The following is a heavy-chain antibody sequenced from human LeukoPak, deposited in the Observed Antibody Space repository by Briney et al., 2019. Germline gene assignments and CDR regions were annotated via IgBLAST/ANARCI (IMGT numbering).Heavy chain of an antibody. CDR1: GGSISSYY. D-gene: IGHD1-26*01. V-gene: IGHV4-59*08. CDR3: ARSHSGSYTGYFDF. CDR2: IYYSGST. J-gene: IGHJ2*01. Sequence: PSETLSLTCTVSGGSISSYYWSWIRQPPGKGLEWIGYIYYSGSTNYNPSLKSRVTISVDTSKNQFSLKLSSVTAADTAVYYCARSHSGSYTGYFDFWGRGTLVTVSS.